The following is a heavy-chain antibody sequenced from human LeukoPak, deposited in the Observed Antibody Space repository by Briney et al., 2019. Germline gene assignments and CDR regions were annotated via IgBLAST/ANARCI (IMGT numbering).Heavy chain of an antibody. D-gene: IGHD5-18*01. J-gene: IGHJ4*02. Sequence: SETLSLTCAVSGGSIRDYQWSWIRQPPGKGLEWIGHTNTNGRTDYNPSLRSRLTFSVDTSRDQFSLKLSSVTAADTAMYYCARGGVYNYGPIDYYGQGTLVTVSS. V-gene: IGHV4-4*09. CDR3: ARGGVYNYGPIDY. CDR2: TNTNGRT. CDR1: GGSIRDYQ.